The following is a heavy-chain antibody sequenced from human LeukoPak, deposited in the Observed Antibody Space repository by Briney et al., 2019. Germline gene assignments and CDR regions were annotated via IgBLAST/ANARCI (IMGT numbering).Heavy chain of an antibody. CDR3: ARGITGTTGLWFDP. Sequence: PSETLSLTCTVSGGSISSYCWSWIRQPAGKGLEWIGRIYTSGSTNYNPSLKSRVTISVDTSKNQFSLKLSSVTAADTAVYYCARGITGTTGLWFDPWGQGTLVTVSS. D-gene: IGHD1-20*01. V-gene: IGHV4-4*07. J-gene: IGHJ5*02. CDR2: IYTSGST. CDR1: GGSISSYC.